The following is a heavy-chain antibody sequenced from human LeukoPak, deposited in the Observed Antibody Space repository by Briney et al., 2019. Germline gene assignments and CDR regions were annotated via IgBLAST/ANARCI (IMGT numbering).Heavy chain of an antibody. D-gene: IGHD3-10*01. CDR3: VRLNSGGFDY. CDR1: GDSFTSYW. CDR2: IYPGDSDS. J-gene: IGHJ4*02. V-gene: IGHV5-51*01. Sequence: GESLKISCKGSGDSFTSYWVGWVRQMPGKGLEWMGVIYPGDSDSRYSPSFQGQVTISADKSISTAYLQWSSLKASGTAMYYCVRLNSGGFDYWGQGTLVTVSS.